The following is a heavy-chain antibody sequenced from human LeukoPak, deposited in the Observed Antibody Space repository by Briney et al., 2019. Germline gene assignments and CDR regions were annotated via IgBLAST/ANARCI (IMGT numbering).Heavy chain of an antibody. V-gene: IGHV3-7*01. CDR3: ARVRGSSKQWLVNFDY. D-gene: IGHD6-19*01. J-gene: IGHJ4*02. CDR1: GFTFSSYW. CDR2: KKQDGSEK. Sequence: GGSLRLSCAASGFTFSSYWMSWVRQAPGKGLEWVANKKQDGSEKYYVDSVKGRFTISRDNAKNSLYLQMNSLRAEDTAVYYCARVRGSSKQWLVNFDYWGQGTLVTVSS.